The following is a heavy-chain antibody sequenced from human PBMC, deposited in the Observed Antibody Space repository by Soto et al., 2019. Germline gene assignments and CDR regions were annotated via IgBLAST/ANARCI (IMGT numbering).Heavy chain of an antibody. J-gene: IGHJ6*02. D-gene: IGHD1-20*01. CDR2: ISTSGGNT. V-gene: IGHV3-23*01. CDR3: AIEGRITGKDYYYYGMDV. CDR1: GFTFSSYV. Sequence: GGSLRLSCAASGFTFSSYVMNWVRLAPGKGLEWVSGISTSGGNTYYADSVKGRITISRDNSKNTLYLQMNSLRAEDTAVFYCAIEGRITGKDYYYYGMDVWGQGTTVTVSS.